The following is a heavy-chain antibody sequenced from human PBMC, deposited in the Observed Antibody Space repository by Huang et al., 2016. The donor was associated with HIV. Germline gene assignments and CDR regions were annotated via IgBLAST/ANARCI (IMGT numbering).Heavy chain of an antibody. CDR2: TKFSENT. V-gene: IGHV4-34*02. J-gene: IGHJ4*02. CDR1: GGSFSGYY. Sequence: QVQLQQWGAGLLKPSETLSLTCALYGGSFSGYYWSWIRQPPGKGLEWNGETKFSENTAYNPSLKGRVIISGDASNKQFSLKVTSLTAADTAIYYCARGLPHYYGSGSYFDFWGQGTLVSVSS. CDR3: ARGLPHYYGSGSYFDF. D-gene: IGHD3-10*01.